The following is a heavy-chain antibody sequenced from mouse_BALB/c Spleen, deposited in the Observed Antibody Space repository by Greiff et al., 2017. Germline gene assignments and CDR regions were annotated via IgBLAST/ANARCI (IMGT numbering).Heavy chain of an antibody. CDR3: ARWNYGSPPYWYFDV. CDR1: GYTFTSYW. D-gene: IGHD1-1*01. V-gene: IGHV1-7*01. J-gene: IGHJ1*01. Sequence: QVQLKESGAELAKPGASVKMSCKASGYTFTSYWMHWVKQRPGQGLEWIGYINPSTGYTEYNQKFKDKATLTADKSSSTAYMQLSSLTSEDSAVYYGARWNYGSPPYWYFDVWGAGTTVTVSS. CDR2: INPSTGYT.